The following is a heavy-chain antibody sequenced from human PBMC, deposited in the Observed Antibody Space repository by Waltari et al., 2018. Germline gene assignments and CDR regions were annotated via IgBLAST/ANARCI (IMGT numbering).Heavy chain of an antibody. J-gene: IGHJ3*02. CDR2: ISTSGSYR. CDR1: GFPFSSYT. CDR3: ARDAEDIVESGAFDI. D-gene: IGHD2-15*01. Sequence: EVQLVESGGGLVKPGESLILSCAASGFPFSSYTINWVRQAPGKGLEWVSSISTSGSYRYYADSVKGRFTSSRDNAKNSLSLQKTHLRVEDTALYYCARDAEDIVESGAFDIWGQGTVVTVSS. V-gene: IGHV3-21*01.